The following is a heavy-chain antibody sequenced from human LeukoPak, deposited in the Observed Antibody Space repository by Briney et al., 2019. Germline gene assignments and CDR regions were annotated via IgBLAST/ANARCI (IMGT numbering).Heavy chain of an antibody. Sequence: GGSLTLSCAASGFTVSGNYMDWVRQAPGKGLEWVSVIYSGGTTYYADSVKGRFTISRDNSKNTLYLQLNSLRVEDTAVYYCARGALGAAGRLDYWGQGTLVTVSS. CDR1: GFTVSGNY. D-gene: IGHD6-13*01. V-gene: IGHV3-66*02. CDR2: IYSGGTT. J-gene: IGHJ4*02. CDR3: ARGALGAAGRLDY.